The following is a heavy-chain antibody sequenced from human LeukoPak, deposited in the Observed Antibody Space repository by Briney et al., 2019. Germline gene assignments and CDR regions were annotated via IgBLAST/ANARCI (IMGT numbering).Heavy chain of an antibody. CDR3: TRWKLGDWYFDL. J-gene: IGHJ2*01. CDR1: GGSFSGYF. V-gene: IGHV4-34*01. D-gene: IGHD7-27*01. CDR2: INHSGST. Sequence: SETLSLTCAVYGGSFSGYFWSWIRHPPGKGLEWIGEINHSGSTNYNPSLKSRVTISVDTSKNQFSLKLSSVTAADTAIYYCTRWKLGDWYFDLWGRGTLVIVSS.